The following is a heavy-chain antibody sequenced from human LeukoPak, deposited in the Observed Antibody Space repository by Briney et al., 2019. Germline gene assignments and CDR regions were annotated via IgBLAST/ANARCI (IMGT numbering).Heavy chain of an antibody. CDR3: ARAPYCSGGRCYATFDY. CDR1: GFTFSSYW. D-gene: IGHD2-15*01. CDR2: IKQDGSEK. J-gene: IGHJ4*02. Sequence: PGGSLRLSCAASGFTFSSYWMSWVRQAPGKGLEWVANIKQDGSEKYYVDSVKGRFTISRDNAKNSLYLQMNSLRAEDPAVYSCARAPYCSGGRCYATFDYWGQGTLVTVSS. V-gene: IGHV3-7*01.